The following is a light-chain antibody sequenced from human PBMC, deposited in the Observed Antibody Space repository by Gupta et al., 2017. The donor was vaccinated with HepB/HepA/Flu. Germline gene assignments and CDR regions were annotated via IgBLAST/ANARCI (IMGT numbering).Light chain of an antibody. Sequence: QSVFTQPPSVSAAPEQKVTISCSGSSFNIENNYVYWFQQLPRTAPKLLIYKNNERPSGIPDRFSGSKSGTSATLGIAGLQTGDEADDYCGTWDSSLSQVVFGGGTKLTVL. J-gene: IGLJ2*01. CDR1: SFNIENNY. CDR3: GTWDSSLSQVV. CDR2: KNN. V-gene: IGLV1-51*02.